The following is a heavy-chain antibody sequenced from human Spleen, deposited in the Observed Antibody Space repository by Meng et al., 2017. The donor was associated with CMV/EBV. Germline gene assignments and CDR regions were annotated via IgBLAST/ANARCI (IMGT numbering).Heavy chain of an antibody. Sequence: QVQLQQWGPGLLKPSETLSLPCAVYGGSLSGYYWSWIRQPPGKGLEWIGEINHSGSTNYNPSLKSRVPISVDTSKNQFSLKLSSVTAADTAVYYCATGTTGFISYWGQGTLVTVSS. CDR1: GGSLSGYY. CDR2: INHSGST. V-gene: IGHV4-34*01. CDR3: ATGTTGFISY. D-gene: IGHD4-17*01. J-gene: IGHJ4*02.